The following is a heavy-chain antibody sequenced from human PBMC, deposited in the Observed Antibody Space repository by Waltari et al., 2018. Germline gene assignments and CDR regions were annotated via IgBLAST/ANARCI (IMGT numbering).Heavy chain of an antibody. CDR3: ARGSMGWSGYWTLYYYYYGMDV. Sequence: CKASGYTFTSYDINWVRQATGQGLEWMGWMNPNSGNTGYAQKFQGRVTITRNTSISTAYMELSSLRSEDTAVYYCARGSMGWSGYWTLYYYYYGMDVWGQGTTVTVSS. CDR1: GYTFTSYD. V-gene: IGHV1-8*03. CDR2: MNPNSGNT. D-gene: IGHD3-3*01. J-gene: IGHJ6*02.